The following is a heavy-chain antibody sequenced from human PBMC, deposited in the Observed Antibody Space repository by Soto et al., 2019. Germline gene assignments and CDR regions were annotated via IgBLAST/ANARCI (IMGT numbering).Heavy chain of an antibody. D-gene: IGHD3-3*01. CDR3: ARDSSSGSPRP. V-gene: IGHV3-21*01. CDR2: ISSSSSYI. CDR1: GFTFSSYS. J-gene: IGHJ5*02. Sequence: GGSLRLSCAASGFTFSSYSMNWFRQAPGKGLEWVSSISSSSSYIYYADSVKGRFTISRDDAKNSLYLQMNSLRAEDTAVYYCARDSSSGSPRPWGQGTLVTVSS.